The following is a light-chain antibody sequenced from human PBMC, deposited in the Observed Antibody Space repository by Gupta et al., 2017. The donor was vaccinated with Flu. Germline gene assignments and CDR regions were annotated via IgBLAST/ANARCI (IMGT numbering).Light chain of an antibody. Sequence: RVTITCSVSSAKVVSKYVCWYQQHPGTTPKLLIYNSKHRPSGVPDRFSGSKTVTTAALAISRVRSEDEAEYYCGGWDESRGGVVFGGGTKLTVL. CDR1: SAKVVSKY. CDR3: GGWDESRGGVV. CDR2: NSK. J-gene: IGLJ3*02. V-gene: IGLV1-47*02.